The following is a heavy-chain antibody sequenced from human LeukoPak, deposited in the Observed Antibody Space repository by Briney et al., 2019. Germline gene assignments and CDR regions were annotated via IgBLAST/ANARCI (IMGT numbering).Heavy chain of an antibody. CDR3: AVKLGYCSGGSCTGRLDP. V-gene: IGHV1-8*01. CDR2: MNPNSGNT. CDR1: GYTFTSYD. D-gene: IGHD2-15*01. Sequence: GASVKVSCKASGYTFTSYDINWVRQATGQGLEWMGWMNPNSGNTGYAQKFQGRVTMTRNTSISTAYMELSSLRSEDTAVYYCAVKLGYCSGGSCTGRLDPWGQGTLVTVSS. J-gene: IGHJ5*02.